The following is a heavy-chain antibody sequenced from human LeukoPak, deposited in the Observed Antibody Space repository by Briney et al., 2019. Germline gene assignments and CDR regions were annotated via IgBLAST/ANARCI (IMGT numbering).Heavy chain of an antibody. CDR2: IYYSGST. CDR1: GGSISSSSYY. V-gene: IGHV4-39*01. J-gene: IGHJ4*02. CDR3: ARHPEGGTVTLLNYYDSSGYES. D-gene: IGHD3-22*01. Sequence: SETLSLTCTVSGGSISSSSYYWGWIRQPPGKGMEWIGSIYYSGSTYYNPSLKSRVTISVDTSKNQFSLKLSSVTAADTAVYYCARHPEGGTVTLLNYYDSSGYESWGQGTLVTVSS.